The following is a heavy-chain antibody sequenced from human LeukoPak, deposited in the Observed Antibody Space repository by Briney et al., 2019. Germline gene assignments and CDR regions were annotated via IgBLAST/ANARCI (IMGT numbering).Heavy chain of an antibody. J-gene: IGHJ5*02. Sequence: GASVKVSCKASGYTFTSYGISWVRQAPGQGLEWMGWISAYNGNTNYAQNLQGRVTMTTDTSTSTAYMELSRLRSDDTAVYYCARAPLLWFGELFFPWFDPWGQGTLVTVSS. CDR2: ISAYNGNT. CDR3: ARAPLLWFGELFFPWFDP. V-gene: IGHV1-18*01. D-gene: IGHD3-10*01. CDR1: GYTFTSYG.